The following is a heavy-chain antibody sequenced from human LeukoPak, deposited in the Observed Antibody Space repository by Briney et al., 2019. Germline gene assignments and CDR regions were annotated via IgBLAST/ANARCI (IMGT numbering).Heavy chain of an antibody. Sequence: PGGSLRLSCAASGFTVSSNYMSWVRQAPGKGLEWVSAISGSGGSTYYADSVKGRFTISRDNFKNTLYLQMNSLRAEDTAVYYCAKVIGIQLWLLFFDHWGQGTLVTVSS. J-gene: IGHJ4*02. CDR2: ISGSGGST. V-gene: IGHV3-23*01. CDR3: AKVIGIQLWLLFFDH. D-gene: IGHD5-18*01. CDR1: GFTVSSNY.